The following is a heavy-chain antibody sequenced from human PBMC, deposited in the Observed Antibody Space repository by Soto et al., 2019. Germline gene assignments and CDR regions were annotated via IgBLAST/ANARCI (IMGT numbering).Heavy chain of an antibody. CDR3: ARADCSSTSCYDYYYYYYMAV. D-gene: IGHD2-2*01. J-gene: IGHJ6*03. CDR2: MNPNSGNT. CDR1: GYTFTSYD. V-gene: IGHV1-8*01. Sequence: ASVKVSCKASGYTFTSYDINWVRQATGQGLEWMGWMNPNSGNTGYAQKFQGRVTMTRNTSTSTAYMEVSSLRSEDTAVYYCARADCSSTSCYDYYYYYYMAVWGQGTTVTVSS.